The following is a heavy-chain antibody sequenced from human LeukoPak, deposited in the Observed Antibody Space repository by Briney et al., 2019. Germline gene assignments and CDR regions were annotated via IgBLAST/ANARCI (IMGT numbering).Heavy chain of an antibody. CDR2: IIPIFGTA. CDR3: ARDGGSGSYYVYGMDV. Sequence: SVKVSCEASGGTFRSYAISWVRQAPGQGLEWMGGIIPIFGTANYAQKFQGRVTITTDESTSTAYMELSSLRSEDTAVYYCARDGGSGSYYVYGMDVWGQGTTVTVSS. CDR1: GGTFRSYA. J-gene: IGHJ6*02. D-gene: IGHD3-10*01. V-gene: IGHV1-69*05.